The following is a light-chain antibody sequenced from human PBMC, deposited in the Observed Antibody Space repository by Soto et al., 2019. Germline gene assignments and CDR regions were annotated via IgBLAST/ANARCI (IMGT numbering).Light chain of an antibody. Sequence: ETLLTQSPGTLSLSPGERATLSCRASQSVSNYLAWFQQKPGQAPRLLIFDTTNRAPGTPARFSGSGSVTDFTLTISSLEPEDLAVYYCQQRRNLPYTFGQGTKLEIK. CDR3: QQRRNLPYT. CDR2: DTT. J-gene: IGKJ2*01. CDR1: QSVSNY. V-gene: IGKV3-11*01.